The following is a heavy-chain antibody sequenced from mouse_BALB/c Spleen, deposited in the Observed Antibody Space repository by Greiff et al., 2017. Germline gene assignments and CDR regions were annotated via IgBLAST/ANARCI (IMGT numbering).Heavy chain of an antibody. J-gene: IGHJ1*01. CDR3: TGRWLGDV. CDR1: GFTFSNYW. V-gene: IGHV6-6*02. Sequence: EVKVEESGGGLVQPGGSMKLSCVASGFTFSNYWMNWVRQSPEKGLEWVAEIRLKSNNYATHYAESVKGRFTISRDDSKSSVYLQMNNLRAEDTGIYYCTGRWLGDVWGAGTTVTVSS. D-gene: IGHD2-3*01. CDR2: IRLKSNNYAT.